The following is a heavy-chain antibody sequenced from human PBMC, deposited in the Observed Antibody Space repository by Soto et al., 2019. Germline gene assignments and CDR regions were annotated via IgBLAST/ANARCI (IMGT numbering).Heavy chain of an antibody. V-gene: IGHV3-23*01. CDR1: GFTFSNYG. J-gene: IGHJ4*02. CDR3: VRRWAY. D-gene: IGHD6-13*01. Sequence: PVGSLRLSCAASGFTFSNYGMNWVRLAPGKGLEWVSTITTSGGSTFYADSVKGRFTISRDNSKNTLDLQMHSLRVDDTAIYYCVRRWAYWGRGVLVTVSS. CDR2: ITTSGGST.